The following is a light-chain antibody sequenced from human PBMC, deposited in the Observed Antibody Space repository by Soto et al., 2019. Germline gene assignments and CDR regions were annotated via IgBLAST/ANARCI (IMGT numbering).Light chain of an antibody. CDR3: QQYGSS. J-gene: IGKJ5*01. Sequence: EIGLTQSPGTLSWSPGERATLSCRASQSVSSSYLAWYKQKPGQPPRLLIYGASSRATGIPERFSGSGSGTDFTLTISTLEPEDFAVYYCQQYGSSFGQGTRLEIK. CDR1: QSVSSSY. CDR2: GAS. V-gene: IGKV3-20*01.